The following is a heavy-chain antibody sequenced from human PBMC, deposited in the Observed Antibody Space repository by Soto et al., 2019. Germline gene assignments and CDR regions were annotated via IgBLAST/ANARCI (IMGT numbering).Heavy chain of an antibody. Sequence: EVQLLESGGGLVQPGGSLRLSCAASGFTFSSYAMSWVRQAPGKGLEWVSTISGSGGSTYYADSVKGRFTISRDNSKNTLYLQMTSLRAEDTAVYYCAKGRENTIFGVLTLFDYWGQGTLVTVSS. D-gene: IGHD3-3*01. V-gene: IGHV3-23*01. CDR1: GFTFSSYA. J-gene: IGHJ4*02. CDR3: AKGRENTIFGVLTLFDY. CDR2: ISGSGGST.